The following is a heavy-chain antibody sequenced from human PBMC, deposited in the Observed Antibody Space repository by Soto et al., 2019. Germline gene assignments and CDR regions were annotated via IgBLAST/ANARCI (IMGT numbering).Heavy chain of an antibody. J-gene: IGHJ4*02. V-gene: IGHV1-69*01. D-gene: IGHD4-17*01. CDR3: AIGRVTTKLTAFDY. CDR1: GGTFISYA. CDR2: IIPVFGTA. Sequence: QVQLVQSGAEVQKPGSSVKLSCKVSGGTFISYAISWVRQAPARGLEWMGGIIPVFGTANYTQQFQGRVTITADESTSTAYMELSSQRTEDTALYYCAIGRVTTKLTAFDYWGQGSLVTDSS.